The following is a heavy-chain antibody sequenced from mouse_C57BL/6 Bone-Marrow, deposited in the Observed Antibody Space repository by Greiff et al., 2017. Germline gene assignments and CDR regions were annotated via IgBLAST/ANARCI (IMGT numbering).Heavy chain of an antibody. CDR3: AREGGNYFDD. Sequence: VQLQQSGPELVKPGASVKISCKASGYTFTDYYMNWVKQSHGKSLEWIGDINPNNGGTSYNQKFKGKATLTVDKSSSTAYMELRSLTSEDSAVYYCAREGGNYFDDWGQGTTLTVSS. D-gene: IGHD2-14*01. CDR2: INPNNGGT. J-gene: IGHJ2*01. CDR1: GYTFTDYY. V-gene: IGHV1-26*01.